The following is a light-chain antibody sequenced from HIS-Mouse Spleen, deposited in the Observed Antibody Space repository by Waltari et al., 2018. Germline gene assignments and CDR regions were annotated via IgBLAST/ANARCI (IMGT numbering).Light chain of an antibody. Sequence: QSALTQPASVSGSPGQSITISCTGTSRDVGGYNYVSCYQQHPGKAPKLMIYDVSNRPSGVSNRFSGSKSGNTASLTISGLQAEDEADYYCSSYTSSSNVVFGGGTKLTVL. CDR3: SSYTSSSNVV. CDR1: SRDVGGYNY. CDR2: DVS. V-gene: IGLV2-14*03. J-gene: IGLJ2*01.